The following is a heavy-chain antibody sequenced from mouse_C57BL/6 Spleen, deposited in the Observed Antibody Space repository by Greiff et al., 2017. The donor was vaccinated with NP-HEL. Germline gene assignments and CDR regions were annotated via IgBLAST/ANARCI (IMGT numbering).Heavy chain of an antibody. CDR1: GFTFSSYA. Sequence: EVQVVESGGGLVKPGGSLKLSCAASGFTFSSYAMSWVRQTPEKRLEWVATISDGGSYTYYPDNVKGRFTISRDNAKNNLYLQMSHLKSEDTAMYYCASSIVTTSAMDYWGQGTSVTVSS. J-gene: IGHJ4*01. CDR3: ASSIVTTSAMDY. CDR2: ISDGGSYT. V-gene: IGHV5-4*01. D-gene: IGHD2-5*01.